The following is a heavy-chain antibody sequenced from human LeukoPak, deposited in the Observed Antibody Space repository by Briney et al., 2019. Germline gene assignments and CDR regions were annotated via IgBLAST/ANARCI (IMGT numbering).Heavy chain of an antibody. CDR2: IYYSGST. CDR1: GGSISSSSYY. D-gene: IGHD3-3*01. Sequence: KPSETLSLTCTVSGGSISSSSYYWGWIRQPPGKGLEWIGSIYYSGSTYYNPSLKSRVTISVDTSKNQFSLKLSSVTAADTAVYYCARDLAGGTIFGVHDAFDIWGQGTMVTVSS. J-gene: IGHJ3*02. CDR3: ARDLAGGTIFGVHDAFDI. V-gene: IGHV4-39*07.